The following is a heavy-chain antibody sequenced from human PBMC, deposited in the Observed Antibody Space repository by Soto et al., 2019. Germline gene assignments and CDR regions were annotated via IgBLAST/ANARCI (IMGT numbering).Heavy chain of an antibody. V-gene: IGHV1-18*01. D-gene: IGHD3-10*01. CDR1: GYTFTSYG. Sequence: ASVKVSCKASGYTFTSYGISWVRQAPGQGLEWMGWISAYNGNTNYAQKLQGRVTMTTDTSTSTAYMELRSLRSDDTAVYYCARDPAHNTMVRGGSYYDYWGQGTLVTVSS. J-gene: IGHJ4*02. CDR2: ISAYNGNT. CDR3: ARDPAHNTMVRGGSYYDY.